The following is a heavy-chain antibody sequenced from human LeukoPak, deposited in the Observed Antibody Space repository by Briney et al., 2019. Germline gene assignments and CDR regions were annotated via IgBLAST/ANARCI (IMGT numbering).Heavy chain of an antibody. V-gene: IGHV4-4*08. Sequence: PSETLSLTCTVSGGSISSYYWSWIRQPPGKGLEWIGSVYSSGSTYYNPSLKSRVTISVDTSKNQFSLKLSSVTAADTAVYYCARRATMGGVDYWGQGTLVTVSS. J-gene: IGHJ4*02. D-gene: IGHD3-16*01. CDR3: ARRATMGGVDY. CDR2: VYSSGST. CDR1: GGSISSYY.